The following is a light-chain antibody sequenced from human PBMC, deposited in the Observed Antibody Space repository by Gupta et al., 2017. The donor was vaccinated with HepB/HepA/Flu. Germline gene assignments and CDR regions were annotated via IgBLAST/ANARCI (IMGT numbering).Light chain of an antibody. V-gene: IGLV2-14*01. CDR2: DVN. J-gene: IGLJ2*01. CDR3: SSHTSRNTVV. CDR1: RSDVGGYKY. Sequence: QSALSHPASMSGSPGQPTPISCTGTRSDVGGYKYVSWYQQHPGKAPKLMIYDVNNRPSGVSNRFSGSKSGNTASLTISGLQAEDEADYYCSSHTSRNTVVFGGGTTLTVL.